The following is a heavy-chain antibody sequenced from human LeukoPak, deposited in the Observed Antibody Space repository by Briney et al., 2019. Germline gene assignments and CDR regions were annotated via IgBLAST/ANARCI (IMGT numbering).Heavy chain of an antibody. CDR1: GYTFTGYY. D-gene: IGHD4-17*01. CDR2: INPNSGGT. Sequence: ASVKVSCKASGYTFTGYYMHWVRQAPGQGLEWMGWINPNSGGTNYAQKFQGRVTITRNTSISTAYMELSSLRSEDTAIYYCARGGDSNDYWGQGTLVTVSS. J-gene: IGHJ4*02. CDR3: ARGGDSNDY. V-gene: IGHV1-2*02.